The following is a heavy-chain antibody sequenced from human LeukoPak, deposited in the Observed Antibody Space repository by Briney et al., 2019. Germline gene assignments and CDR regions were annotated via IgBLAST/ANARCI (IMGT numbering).Heavy chain of an antibody. CDR2: INPNSGGT. CDR1: GYTFTGYY. CDR3: ARDHGYSSGWYSDY. D-gene: IGHD6-19*01. J-gene: IGHJ4*02. V-gene: IGHV1-2*02. Sequence: ASVKVSCKASGYTFTGYYMHWVRQAPGQGLEWMGWINPNSGGTNYAQKFQGRVTMTRDTSISTAYMELSRLRSDDTAVYCCARDHGYSSGWYSDYWGQGTLVTVSS.